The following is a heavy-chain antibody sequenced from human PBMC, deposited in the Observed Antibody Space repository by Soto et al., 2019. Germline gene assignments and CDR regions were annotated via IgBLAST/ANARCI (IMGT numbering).Heavy chain of an antibody. D-gene: IGHD3-3*01. V-gene: IGHV3-30-3*01. CDR3: ARDEGITIFGVVPLSYGMDV. CDR1: GFTFSSYA. Sequence: GGSLRLSCAASGFTFSSYAMHWVRQAPGKGLEWVAVISYDGSNKYYADTVKGRFTISRDNSKNTLYLQMNGLRAEDTAVYYCARDEGITIFGVVPLSYGMDVWSQGTTVTVSS. J-gene: IGHJ6*02. CDR2: ISYDGSNK.